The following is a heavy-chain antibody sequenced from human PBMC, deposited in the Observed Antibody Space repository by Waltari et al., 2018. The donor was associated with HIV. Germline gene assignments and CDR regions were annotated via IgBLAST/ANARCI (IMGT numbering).Heavy chain of an antibody. CDR1: GGSISSSSYY. Sequence: QLQLQESGPGLVKPSETLSLTCTVSGGSISSSSYYWGWIRQPPGKGLEWIGSIYYSGRTYYNPSLKSRVTISVDTSKNQFSLKRISVTAADTAVYYCARSDYYDSSRVDYWGQGTLVTVSS. D-gene: IGHD3-22*01. CDR2: IYYSGRT. J-gene: IGHJ4*02. CDR3: ARSDYYDSSRVDY. V-gene: IGHV4-39*01.